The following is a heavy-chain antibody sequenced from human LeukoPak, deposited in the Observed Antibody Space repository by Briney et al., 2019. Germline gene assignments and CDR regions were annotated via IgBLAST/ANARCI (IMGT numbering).Heavy chain of an antibody. CDR2: ITSSGGST. CDR1: GFTFSSCG. V-gene: IGHV3-23*01. D-gene: IGHD4-17*01. Sequence: GGSVRLSCGASGFTFSSCGMSWVRQAPGKGLEWIGSITSSGGSTYYADSVKGRFTISTDNSKNSLYLQMNSLRAEDTAVYYCAKSTFMTTVTTGSFDYWGQGALVTVSS. J-gene: IGHJ4*02. CDR3: AKSTFMTTVTTGSFDY.